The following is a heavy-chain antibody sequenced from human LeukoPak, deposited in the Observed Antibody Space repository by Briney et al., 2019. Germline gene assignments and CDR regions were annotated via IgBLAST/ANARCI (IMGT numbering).Heavy chain of an antibody. J-gene: IGHJ6*02. V-gene: IGHV3-48*03. D-gene: IGHD6-19*01. CDR2: ISSSGSTI. CDR1: GFTFSSYE. Sequence: GGSLRLSCAASGFTFSSYEMNGVRQAPGKGLEWVSYISSSGSTIYYADSVKGRFTISRDNAKNSLYLQMNSLRAEDTAVYYCARVLSGGMDVWGQGTTVTVSS. CDR3: ARVLSGGMDV.